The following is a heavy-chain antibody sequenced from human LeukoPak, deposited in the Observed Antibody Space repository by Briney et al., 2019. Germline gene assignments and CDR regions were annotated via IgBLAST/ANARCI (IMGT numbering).Heavy chain of an antibody. D-gene: IGHD6-25*01. J-gene: IGHJ3*02. CDR1: GFTFSSYA. V-gene: IGHV3-23*01. CDR3: AKFGSIAPGWDAFDI. Sequence: GGSLRLSCAASGFTFSSYAMTWVRQAPGKGLECVSVISGSGGNTYYADSAKGRFTISRDNSKNTLYLQMNSLRAEDTAVYYCAKFGSIAPGWDAFDIWGQGTMVTVSS. CDR2: ISGSGGNT.